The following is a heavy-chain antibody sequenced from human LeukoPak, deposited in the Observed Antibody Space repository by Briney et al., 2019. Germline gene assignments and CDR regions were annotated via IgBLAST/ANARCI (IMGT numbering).Heavy chain of an antibody. J-gene: IGHJ4*02. CDR2: INPNGGGT. Sequence: ASVKVSCKASGYTFTGYYMHWVRQAPGQGLEWMGRINPNGGGTNYAQKFQGSVTMTRDTSISTAYMELSRLRSDDTAVYYCAREQSGSYYNYWGQGTLVTVSS. V-gene: IGHV1-2*06. D-gene: IGHD1-26*01. CDR1: GYTFTGYY. CDR3: AREQSGSYYNY.